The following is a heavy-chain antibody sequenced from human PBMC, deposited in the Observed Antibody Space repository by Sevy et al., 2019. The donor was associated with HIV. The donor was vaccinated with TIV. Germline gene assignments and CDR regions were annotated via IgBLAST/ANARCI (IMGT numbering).Heavy chain of an antibody. CDR3: ARDKPLGVVVLPGSMWGGIDY. CDR1: GYTFRNYG. Sequence: ASVKVSCRASGYTFRNYGISWVRQAPGQGLEWLGWISAYTGDTDFAQKVKARVTLTSDTSTNTAYLELRSLRSDDTAVYYCARDKPLGVVVLPGSMWGGIDYWGQGTLVTVSS. CDR2: ISAYTGDT. J-gene: IGHJ4*02. V-gene: IGHV1-18*01. D-gene: IGHD2-2*01.